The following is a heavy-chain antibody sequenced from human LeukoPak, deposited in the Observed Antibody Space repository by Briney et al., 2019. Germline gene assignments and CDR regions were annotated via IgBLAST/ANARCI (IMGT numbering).Heavy chain of an antibody. V-gene: IGHV4-39*07. Sequence: SETLSLTCTVSGGSISSYYWGWIRQPPGKGLEWIGSIYYSGSTYYNPSLKSRVTISVDTSKNQFSLKLSSVTAADTAVYYCAKSYYDSSGYYDAFDIWGQGTMVTVSS. J-gene: IGHJ3*02. CDR2: IYYSGST. CDR1: GGSISSYY. CDR3: AKSYYDSSGYYDAFDI. D-gene: IGHD3-22*01.